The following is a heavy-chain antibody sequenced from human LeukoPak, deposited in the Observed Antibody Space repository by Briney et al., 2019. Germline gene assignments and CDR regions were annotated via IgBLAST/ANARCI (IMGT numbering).Heavy chain of an antibody. CDR3: AKDRDDGSGTDYFDY. J-gene: IGHJ4*02. D-gene: IGHD3-10*01. V-gene: IGHV3-23*01. Sequence: GGSLRLSCAASGFTFSSYAMSWVRQAPGRGLEWVSAISGSCGSTYYADSVKGRFTISRDNSKNTLYLQMNRLRAEDTAVYYCAKDRDDGSGTDYFDYWGQGTLVTVSS. CDR2: ISGSCGST. CDR1: GFTFSSYA.